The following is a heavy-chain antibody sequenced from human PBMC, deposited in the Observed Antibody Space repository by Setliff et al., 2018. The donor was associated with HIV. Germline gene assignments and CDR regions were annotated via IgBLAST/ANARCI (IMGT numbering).Heavy chain of an antibody. J-gene: IGHJ5*02. CDR3: AKDRRGITGTKSCAWFDP. CDR1: GFTFKNYW. V-gene: IGHV3-74*01. Sequence: GGSLRLSCAASGFTFKNYWMHWVRQLPGKGLVWVSRINTDGSSSDYADSVKGRFTISRDNSKNTLYLQMNSLRAEDTAVYYCAKDRRGITGTKSCAWFDPWGQGTLVTVSS. D-gene: IGHD1-7*01. CDR2: INTDGSSS.